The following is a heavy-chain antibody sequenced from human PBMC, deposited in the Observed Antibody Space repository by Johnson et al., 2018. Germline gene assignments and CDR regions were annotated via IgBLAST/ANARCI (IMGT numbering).Heavy chain of an antibody. V-gene: IGHV3-66*02. CDR1: GFTVSTNY. J-gene: IGHJ1*01. D-gene: IGHD3-22*01. Sequence: EVQLVESGGNLVQPGGSLRLSCAASGFTVSTNYMSWVRQAPGKGLEWVSVIYSGGSTNYADSVKGRLTISRDNSKNTLYLQMNSLRAEDTAGYYCAREVISGYYFRHWGQGTLVTVSS. CDR2: IYSGGST. CDR3: AREVISGYYFRH.